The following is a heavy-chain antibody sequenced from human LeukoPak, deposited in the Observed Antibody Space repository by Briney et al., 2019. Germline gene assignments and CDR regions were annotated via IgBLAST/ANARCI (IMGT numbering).Heavy chain of an antibody. CDR3: ARDRYYDSSGYY. CDR1: GFTFSSYW. D-gene: IGHD3-22*01. CDR2: ISSSSSTI. J-gene: IGHJ4*02. V-gene: IGHV3-48*01. Sequence: PGGSLRLSCAASGFTFSSYWMNWVRQAPGKGLEWASYISSSSSTIYYADSVKGRFTISRDNAKNSLYLQMNSLRAEDTAVYYCARDRYYDSSGYYWGQGTLVTVSS.